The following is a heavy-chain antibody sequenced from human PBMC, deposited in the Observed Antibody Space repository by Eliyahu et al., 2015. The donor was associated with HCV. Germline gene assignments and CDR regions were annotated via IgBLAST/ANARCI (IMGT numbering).Heavy chain of an antibody. CDR2: ISWNSGSI. D-gene: IGHD6-19*01. Sequence: EVQLVESGGGLVQPGRSLRLSCAASGFTFGDXAMXWVRQAPGKGLEWVSGISWNSGSIGYADSVKGRFTISRDNAKNSLYLQMNSLRAEDTALYYCAKDVQWLEGVNAFDIWGQGTMVTVSS. J-gene: IGHJ3*02. CDR3: AKDVQWLEGVNAFDI. CDR1: GFTFGDXA. V-gene: IGHV3-9*01.